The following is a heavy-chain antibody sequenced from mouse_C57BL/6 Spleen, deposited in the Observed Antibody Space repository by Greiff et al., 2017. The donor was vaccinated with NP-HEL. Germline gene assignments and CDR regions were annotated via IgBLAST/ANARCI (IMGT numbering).Heavy chain of an antibody. CDR1: GFSLTSYG. J-gene: IGHJ4*01. V-gene: IGHV2-5*01. CDR3: AQNSGGDYAMDY. Sequence: QVQLKESGPGLVQPSQSLSITCTVSGFSLTSYGVHWVRQSPGKGLEWLGVIWRGGSTDYNAAFMSRLSITKDNSKSQVFFKMNSLQADDTAIYFRAQNSGGDYAMDYRGQGTSVTGPS. CDR2: IWRGGST.